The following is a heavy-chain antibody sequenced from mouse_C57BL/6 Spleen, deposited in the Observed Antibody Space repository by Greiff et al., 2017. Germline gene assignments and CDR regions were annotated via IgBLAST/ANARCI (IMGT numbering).Heavy chain of an antibody. CDR3: ARQDYGSSYELAY. V-gene: IGHV5-12*01. CDR2: ISNGGGST. D-gene: IGHD1-1*01. Sequence: EVKVVESGGGLVQPGGSLKLSCAASGFTFSDYYMYWVRQTPEKRLEWVAYISNGGGSTYYPDTVKGRFTISRDNAKNTLYLQMSRLKSEDTAMYYCARQDYGSSYELAYWGQGTLVTVSA. CDR1: GFTFSDYY. J-gene: IGHJ3*01.